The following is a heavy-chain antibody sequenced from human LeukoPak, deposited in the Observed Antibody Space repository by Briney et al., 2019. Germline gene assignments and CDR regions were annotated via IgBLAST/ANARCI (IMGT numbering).Heavy chain of an antibody. V-gene: IGHV3-30*18. D-gene: IGHD1-14*01. J-gene: IGHJ4*02. Sequence: GRSLRLSCAASGFTFSSYGMHWVRQAPGKGLEWVAVISYDGSNKYYADSVKGRFTISRDNSKNTPYLQMNSLRAEDTAVYYCAKYEPRSYYFDYWGQGTLVTVSS. CDR2: ISYDGSNK. CDR1: GFTFSSYG. CDR3: AKYEPRSYYFDY.